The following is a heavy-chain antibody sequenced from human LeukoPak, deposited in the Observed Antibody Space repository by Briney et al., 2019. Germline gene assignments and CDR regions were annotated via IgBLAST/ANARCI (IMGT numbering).Heavy chain of an antibody. CDR1: GGSFSGYY. CDR3: ARIGGGYYTPTFFDY. CDR2: INHSGST. V-gene: IGHV4-34*01. D-gene: IGHD3-3*01. Sequence: SETLSLTCAVYGGSFSGYYWSWIRQPPGKGLEWIGEINHSGSTNYNPSLKSRVTISVDTSKNQFSLKLSSVTAADTAVYYCARIGGGYYTPTFFDYWGQGTLVTVSS. J-gene: IGHJ4*02.